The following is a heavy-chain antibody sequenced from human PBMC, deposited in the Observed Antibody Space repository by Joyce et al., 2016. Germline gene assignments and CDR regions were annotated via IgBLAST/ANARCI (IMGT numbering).Heavy chain of an antibody. CDR3: VRGGYEYQRLYRRAYGMDV. Sequence: HVQLLESGPGLVKPYQTLSLACTVSGGSISSGGYYWTWIRQHPGKGLEWIGYIYQGGSTYYNPSLKDRLTISADTSKNQFFLRLDSLTAADTAVYWCVRGGYEYQRLYRRAYGMDVWGQGTTVTVSS. CDR1: GGSISSGGYY. CDR2: IYQGGST. J-gene: IGHJ6*02. D-gene: IGHD5-12*01. V-gene: IGHV4-31*03.